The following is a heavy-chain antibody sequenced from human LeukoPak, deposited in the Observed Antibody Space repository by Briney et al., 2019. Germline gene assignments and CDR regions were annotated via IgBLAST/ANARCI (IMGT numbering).Heavy chain of an antibody. J-gene: IGHJ6*03. Sequence: SETLSLTCAVYGGSFSGYYWNWIRQPPGKGLEWIGEINHSGSTNYNPSLKSRVTISVDTSKNQFSLKLSSVTAADTAVYYCARRGPKYYYYYYMDVWGKGTTVTISS. V-gene: IGHV4-34*01. CDR2: INHSGST. CDR3: ARRGPKYYYYYYMDV. CDR1: GGSFSGYY.